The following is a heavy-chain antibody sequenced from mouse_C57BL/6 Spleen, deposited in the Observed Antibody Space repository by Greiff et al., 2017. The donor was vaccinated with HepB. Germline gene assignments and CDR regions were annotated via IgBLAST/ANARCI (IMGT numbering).Heavy chain of an antibody. CDR2: IYPGDGDT. J-gene: IGHJ2*01. D-gene: IGHD1-1*01. Sequence: VKLQQSGAELVKPGASVKISCKASGYAFSSYWMNWVKQRPGKGLEWIGQIYPGDGDTNYNGKFKGKATLTADKSSSTAYMQLSSLTSEDSAVYFCARANYGSSYDFDYWGQGTTLTVSS. V-gene: IGHV1-80*01. CDR1: GYAFSSYW. CDR3: ARANYGSSYDFDY.